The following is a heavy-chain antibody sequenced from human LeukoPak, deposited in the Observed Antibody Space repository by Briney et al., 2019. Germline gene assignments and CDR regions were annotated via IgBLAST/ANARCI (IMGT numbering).Heavy chain of an antibody. V-gene: IGHV3-7*03. J-gene: IGHJ4*02. D-gene: IGHD6-13*01. CDR1: GFSFSSYW. CDR2: IKQDGSGK. Sequence: GGSLRLSCAASGFSFSSYWMSWVRQAPGKGLEWVANIKQDGSGKYYVDSVKGRFTISRVNAKNSLYLQMNSPRAEDTAVYYCARLYSSSWYIDFWGQGTLVTVSS. CDR3: ARLYSSSWYIDF.